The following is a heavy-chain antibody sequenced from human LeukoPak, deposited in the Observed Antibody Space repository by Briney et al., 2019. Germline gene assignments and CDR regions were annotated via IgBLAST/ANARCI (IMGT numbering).Heavy chain of an antibody. V-gene: IGHV3-66*01. Sequence: GGSLRLSCAASGLNFNDYDMDWVRQAPGKGLEWVSVIYSGGSTYYADSVKGRFTISRDNSKNTLYLQMNSLRAEDTAVYYCARDRNSSGCFDYWGQGTLVTVSS. CDR2: IYSGGST. CDR3: ARDRNSSGCFDY. D-gene: IGHD3-22*01. CDR1: GLNFNDYD. J-gene: IGHJ4*02.